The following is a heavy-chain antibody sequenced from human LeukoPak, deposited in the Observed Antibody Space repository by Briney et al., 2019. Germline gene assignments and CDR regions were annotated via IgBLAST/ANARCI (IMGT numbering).Heavy chain of an antibody. CDR2: INPNSGGT. J-gene: IGHJ4*02. CDR3: ARGRSHYDSSDYHETGFDY. D-gene: IGHD3-22*01. Sequence: ASVKVSCKASGYTFTGYYMHWVRQAPGQGLEWMGWINPNSGGTNYAQKFQGRVTMTSDTSISTASMELSGLISDDTAVYFCARGRSHYDSSDYHETGFDYWGQGTLVTVSS. CDR1: GYTFTGYY. V-gene: IGHV1-2*02.